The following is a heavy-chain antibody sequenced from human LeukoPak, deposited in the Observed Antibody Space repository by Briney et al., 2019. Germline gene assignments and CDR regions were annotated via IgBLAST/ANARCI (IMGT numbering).Heavy chain of an antibody. CDR3: ASSSSRRYYYYMDV. Sequence: PSETLSLTCTVSGGSISSDYWSWIRQPAGKGLEWIGRIYTSGSTNYNPSLKSRVTMSVDTSKNQFSLKLSSVTAADTAVYYCASSSSRRYYYYMDVWGKGTTVTVSS. V-gene: IGHV4-4*07. CDR1: GGSISSDY. CDR2: IYTSGST. J-gene: IGHJ6*03. D-gene: IGHD6-6*01.